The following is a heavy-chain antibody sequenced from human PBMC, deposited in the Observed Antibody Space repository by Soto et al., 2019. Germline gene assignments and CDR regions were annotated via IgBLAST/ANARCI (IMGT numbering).Heavy chain of an antibody. CDR2: ISGGGDST. Sequence: EVQLLESGGGLVQPGGSLRLSCAASGFTFSTNSMTWVRQAPGKGLEWVCGISGGGDSTHYADSVKGRFTISRDNSKNMVYLQMNSLKADDTAVYVCSKWDGYGDKWGQGTLVTVSS. J-gene: IGHJ4*02. CDR3: SKWDGYGDK. V-gene: IGHV3-23*01. CDR1: GFTFSTNS. D-gene: IGHD5-12*01.